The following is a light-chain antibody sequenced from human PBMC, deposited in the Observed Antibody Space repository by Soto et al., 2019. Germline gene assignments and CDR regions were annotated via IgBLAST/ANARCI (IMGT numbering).Light chain of an antibody. J-gene: IGKJ1*01. Sequence: EIVLTQSPGTLSLSPWERATLSCRASQSVSNNYLAWYQQKPGQAPRLLIYGASSRATGIPDRFSGSGSGTDFTLTISRLEPEDFAVYYCQQYGSSPTFGQGTKVDI. CDR3: QQYGSSPT. CDR2: GAS. CDR1: QSVSNNY. V-gene: IGKV3-20*01.